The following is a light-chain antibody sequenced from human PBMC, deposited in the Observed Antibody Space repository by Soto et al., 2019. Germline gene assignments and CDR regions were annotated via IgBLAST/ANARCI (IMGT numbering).Light chain of an antibody. V-gene: IGLV1-44*01. CDR3: AAWDDSLNGVYV. J-gene: IGLJ1*01. CDR1: RSNIGSNN. Sequence: QAVVTQPPSASGTPGQRVTISCSGSRSNIGSNNVYWYQQLPGTAPKLLIYSNDKRSSGVPDRFSGSKSGTSASLAITGLQSEDEADYYCAAWDDSLNGVYVFGPGTKLTVL. CDR2: SND.